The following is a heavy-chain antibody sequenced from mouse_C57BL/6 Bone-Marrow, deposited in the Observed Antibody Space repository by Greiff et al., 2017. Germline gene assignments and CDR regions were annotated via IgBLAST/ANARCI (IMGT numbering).Heavy chain of an antibody. CDR2: IYPGNSDT. V-gene: IGHV1-5*01. Sequence: VQLQQSGTVLARPGASVKMSCKTSGYTFTSYWMHWVKPRPGQGLEWIGAIYPGNSDTSYNQKFKGKAKLTAVTSASTAYMELSSLTNEYAAVYYCTRPYYYARDYWGQGTSVTVSS. CDR1: GYTFTSYW. CDR3: TRPYYYARDY. J-gene: IGHJ4*01.